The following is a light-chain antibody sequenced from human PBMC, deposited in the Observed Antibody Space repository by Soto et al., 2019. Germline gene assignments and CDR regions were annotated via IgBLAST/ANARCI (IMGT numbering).Light chain of an antibody. V-gene: IGLV4-69*01. CDR2: LNSDGSH. Sequence: HVLTQSPSASASLGASVKLTCTLSSGHSSYAIAWHQQQPEKGPRYLMKLNSDGSHSKGDGIPDRFSGSSSGAERYLTISSLQSEDEADYYCQTWGTGPWVFGGGTKLTVL. CDR1: SGHSSYA. J-gene: IGLJ3*02. CDR3: QTWGTGPWV.